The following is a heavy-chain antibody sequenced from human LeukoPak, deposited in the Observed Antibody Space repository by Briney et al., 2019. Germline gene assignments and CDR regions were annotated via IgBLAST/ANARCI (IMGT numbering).Heavy chain of an antibody. CDR2: ISAKNGNT. Sequence: ASVKVSCKASGYTFTNYGMSWVRQAPGQGLEWMGWISAKNGNTDYAQKLQGRVTMTADRSTSTAYMELRSLRSDDTAVYYCARWVDYYDSSDTPPKGSYYYYGMDVWGQGTTVTVSS. D-gene: IGHD3-22*01. CDR1: GYTFTNYG. CDR3: ARWVDYYDSSDTPPKGSYYYYGMDV. V-gene: IGHV1-18*01. J-gene: IGHJ6*02.